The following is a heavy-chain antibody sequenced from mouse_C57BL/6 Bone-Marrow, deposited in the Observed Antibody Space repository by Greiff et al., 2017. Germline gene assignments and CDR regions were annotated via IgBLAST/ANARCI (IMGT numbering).Heavy chain of an antibody. CDR2: IYPRSGNT. CDR3: ATRRARIPYSY. D-gene: IGHD2-10*01. Sequence: QVQLKESGAELARPGASVKLSCKASGYTFTSYGISWVKQRTGQGLEWIGEIYPRSGNTYYNEKFKGKATLTADKSSSTAYMELRSLTSEDSSVYFCATRRARIPYSYWGQGTTLTVSS. CDR1: GYTFTSYG. J-gene: IGHJ2*01. V-gene: IGHV1-81*01.